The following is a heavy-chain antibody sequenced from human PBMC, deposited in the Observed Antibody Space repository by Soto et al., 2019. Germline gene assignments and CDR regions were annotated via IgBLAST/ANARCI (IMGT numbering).Heavy chain of an antibody. D-gene: IGHD6-19*01. CDR3: SRIAVSGPMTDFVY. Sequence: SETLSLTCTVSGGSISNSSYLWGWIRQPPGKGLQWIGSVSYSGSTYYNPSLKSRVTISVDTSKTQSSLRLSSVTAADTAVYYCSRIAVSGPMTDFVYWGQGALVSVSS. V-gene: IGHV4-39*01. CDR2: VSYSGST. CDR1: GGSISNSSYL. J-gene: IGHJ4*02.